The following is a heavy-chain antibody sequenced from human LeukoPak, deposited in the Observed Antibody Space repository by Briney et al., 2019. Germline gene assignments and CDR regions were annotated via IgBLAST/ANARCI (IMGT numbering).Heavy chain of an antibody. CDR2: ITSSGNTV. Sequence: GGSLRLSCAASGVTFRSYEMNWVRQAPGKGLEWVSYITSSGNTVYYADSVKGRFTISRDNAKNSLYLQMNSLRDEDTAVYYCARANYYDISGYDYWGQGTLVTVSS. V-gene: IGHV3-48*03. CDR3: ARANYYDISGYDY. CDR1: GVTFRSYE. J-gene: IGHJ4*02. D-gene: IGHD3-22*01.